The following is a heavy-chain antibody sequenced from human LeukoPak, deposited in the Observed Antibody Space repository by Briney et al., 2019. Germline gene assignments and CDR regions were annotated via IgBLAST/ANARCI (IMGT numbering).Heavy chain of an antibody. Sequence: ASVKVSCKASGYTFTSYYMHWVRQAPGQGLEWMGIINPSGGSTSYEQKFQGRVTMTRDTSTSTVYMELSSLRSEDTGVYYCARDLQYGDYDYWGQGTLVTVSS. D-gene: IGHD4-17*01. J-gene: IGHJ4*02. CDR1: GYTFTSYY. CDR2: INPSGGST. V-gene: IGHV1-46*01. CDR3: ARDLQYGDYDY.